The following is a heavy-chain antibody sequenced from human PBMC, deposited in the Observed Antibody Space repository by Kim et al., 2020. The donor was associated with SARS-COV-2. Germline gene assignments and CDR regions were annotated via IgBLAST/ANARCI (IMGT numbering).Heavy chain of an antibody. CDR1: GFTFSSYG. J-gene: IGHJ4*02. CDR2: IWYDGSNK. V-gene: IGHV3-33*01. Sequence: GGSLRLSCAASGFTFSSYGMHWVRQAPGKGLEWVAVIWYDGSNKYYADSVKGRFTISRDNSKNTLYLQMNSLRAEDTAVYYCARDMIGVTGYSSGWQPSGDYWGQGTLVTVSS. CDR3: ARDMIGVTGYSSGWQPSGDY. D-gene: IGHD6-19*01.